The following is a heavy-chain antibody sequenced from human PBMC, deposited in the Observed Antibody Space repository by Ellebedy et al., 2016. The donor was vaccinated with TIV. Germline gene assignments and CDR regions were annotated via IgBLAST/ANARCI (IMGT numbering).Heavy chain of an antibody. CDR1: GFTVSSNY. V-gene: IGHV3-53*01. Sequence: GESLKISCAASGFTVSSNYMTRVRQAPGKGLEWVSVIYSGGSTYYADSVKGRFTISRDNSKNTLYLQMNSLRAEDTAVYYCARDPYGGNLLVYWGQGTLVTVSS. CDR3: ARDPYGGNLLVY. D-gene: IGHD4-23*01. CDR2: IYSGGST. J-gene: IGHJ4*02.